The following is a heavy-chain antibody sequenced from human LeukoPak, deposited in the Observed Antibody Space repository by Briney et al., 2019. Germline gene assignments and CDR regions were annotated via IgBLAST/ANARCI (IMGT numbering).Heavy chain of an antibody. CDR3: AKDRKLGTYYYDSSGYSL. Sequence: ASVKVSCKASGYTFTSYGISWVRQAPGQGLEWMGWISAYNGNTNYAQKLQGRVTMTTDTSTSTAYMELRSLRSDDTAVYYCAKDRKLGTYYYDSSGYSLWGQGTLVTVSS. CDR2: ISAYNGNT. V-gene: IGHV1-18*01. D-gene: IGHD3-22*01. CDR1: GYTFTSYG. J-gene: IGHJ4*02.